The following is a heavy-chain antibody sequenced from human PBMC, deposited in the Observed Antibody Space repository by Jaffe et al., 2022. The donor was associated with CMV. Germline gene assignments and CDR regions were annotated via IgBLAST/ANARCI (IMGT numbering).Heavy chain of an antibody. CDR2: IKSKAKSYAT. CDR1: GFTFSGSA. D-gene: IGHD3-22*01. CDR3: IRWDSLSSEGGSV. J-gene: IGHJ6*04. Sequence: EVQLVESGGGLVQPGGSLKLSCAASGFTFSGSAMHWVRQASGKGLEWVGRIKSKAKSYATAYAASVKGRFTISRDDSKNTAYLQMNSLKTEDTAVYFCIRWDSLSSEGGSVWGKGTTVTVSS. V-gene: IGHV3-73*02.